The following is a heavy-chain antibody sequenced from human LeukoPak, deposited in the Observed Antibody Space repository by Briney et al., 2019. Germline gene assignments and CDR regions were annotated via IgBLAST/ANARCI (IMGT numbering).Heavy chain of an antibody. V-gene: IGHV3-21*01. CDR1: GFTFSSYS. CDR2: ISSSSSYI. D-gene: IGHD3-22*01. J-gene: IGHJ4*02. Sequence: GGSLRLSCAASGFTFSSYSMNWVRRAPGKGLEWVSSISSSSSYIYYADSVKGRFTISRDNAKNSLYLQMNSLRAEDTAVYYCARDRPSYYDSSGNFDYWGQGTLVTVSS. CDR3: ARDRPSYYDSSGNFDY.